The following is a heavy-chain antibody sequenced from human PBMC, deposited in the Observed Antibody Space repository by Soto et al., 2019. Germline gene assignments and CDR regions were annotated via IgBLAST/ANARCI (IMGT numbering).Heavy chain of an antibody. CDR2: IYYSGST. Sequence: QVQLQESGPGLVKPSETLSLTCTVSGGSISSYYWSWIRQPPGKGLEWIGYIYYSGSTNYNPSLKSRATIAVDTSKNQCSLKLNSMTAADTAVYYCARHNYGSGSTYFDYWGQGTLVTVSS. J-gene: IGHJ4*02. CDR3: ARHNYGSGSTYFDY. V-gene: IGHV4-59*08. CDR1: GGSISSYY. D-gene: IGHD3-10*01.